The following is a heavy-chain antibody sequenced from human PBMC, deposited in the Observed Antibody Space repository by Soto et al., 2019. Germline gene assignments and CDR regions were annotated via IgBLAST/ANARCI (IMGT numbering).Heavy chain of an antibody. CDR2: IIPIFGTA. CDR3: ATLRYSGSYYSVYYYGMDV. J-gene: IGHJ6*02. Sequence: ASVKVSCKASGGTFSSYAISWVRQAPGQGLDWLGGIIPIFGTANYAQKFQGRVTITADESTSTAYMELSSLRSEDTAVYYCATLRYSGSYYSVYYYGMDVWGQGTTVTVSS. V-gene: IGHV1-69*13. CDR1: GGTFSSYA. D-gene: IGHD1-26*01.